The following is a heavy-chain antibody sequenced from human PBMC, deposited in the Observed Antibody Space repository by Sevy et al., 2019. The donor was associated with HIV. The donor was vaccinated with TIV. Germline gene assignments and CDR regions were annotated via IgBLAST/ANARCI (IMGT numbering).Heavy chain of an antibody. CDR1: GFTFSSYA. Sequence: GGSLRLSCAASGFTFSSYAMHWVRQAPGKGLEWVAVISYDGSNKYYADSVKGRFTISRDNSKNTLYLQMNSLRAEDTAVYYCARDNSYVAGWFDPWGQGTLVTVSS. V-gene: IGHV3-30-3*01. D-gene: IGHD5-18*01. CDR2: ISYDGSNK. CDR3: ARDNSYVAGWFDP. J-gene: IGHJ5*02.